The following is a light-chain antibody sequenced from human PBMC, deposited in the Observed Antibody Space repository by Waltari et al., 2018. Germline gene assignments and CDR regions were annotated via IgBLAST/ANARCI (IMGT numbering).Light chain of an antibody. CDR2: KDS. V-gene: IGLV3-25*03. CDR3: QSADSSFWV. J-gene: IGLJ3*02. CDR1: DLPQQH. Sequence: SYALTQPPSVSVSPGQPASHTCTGHDLPQQHPYWYQQKPGQAPVLVRYKDSERPSGIPERFSGASSGTTVTLTISGVQAEDEGDYYCQSADSSFWVFGGGTKLTVL.